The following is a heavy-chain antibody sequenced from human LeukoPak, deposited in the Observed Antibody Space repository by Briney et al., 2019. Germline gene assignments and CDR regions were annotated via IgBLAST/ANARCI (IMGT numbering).Heavy chain of an antibody. CDR3: ARGGTLFTYFDS. D-gene: IGHD3-10*02. CDR2: IYYTGNT. CDR1: GGSTSDYY. J-gene: IGHJ4*02. V-gene: IGHV4-4*07. Sequence: SSETLSLTCSVSGGSTSDYYWNWIRQPAGQGLEWLGRIYYTGNTAYNPSLESRLTMSLDTAKNQFSLKVTSVTAADTAVYYCARGGTLFTYFDSWGQGTLATVSS.